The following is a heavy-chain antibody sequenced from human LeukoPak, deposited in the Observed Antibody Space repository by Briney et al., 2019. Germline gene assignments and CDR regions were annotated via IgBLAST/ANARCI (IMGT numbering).Heavy chain of an antibody. D-gene: IGHD5-18*01. CDR3: ASPVVDTSNYYFDY. V-gene: IGHV4-39*01. J-gene: IGHJ4*02. CDR1: GGSISSSSYY. Sequence: MSSETLSLTCTVSGGSISSSSYYWGWIRQPPGKGLEWIGSICYSGSTYYNPSLKSRVTISVDTSKNQFSLKLSSVTAADTAVYYCASPVVDTSNYYFDYWGQGILVTVSS. CDR2: ICYSGST.